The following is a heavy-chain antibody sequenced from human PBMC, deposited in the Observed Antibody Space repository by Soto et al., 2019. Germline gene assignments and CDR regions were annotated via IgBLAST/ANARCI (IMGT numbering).Heavy chain of an antibody. Sequence: QVQLVQSGAAVKKPGASVKVSCKASGYTFTSYGISWVRQAPGQGLEWMGWISAYNGNTNYAQKLQGRVTMTTDTSTSTAYMELRSLRSDDTAVYYCATSVIGELSTGWFDPWGQGTLVTVSS. CDR1: GYTFTSYG. D-gene: IGHD3-10*01. CDR2: ISAYNGNT. V-gene: IGHV1-18*01. J-gene: IGHJ5*02. CDR3: ATSVIGELSTGWFDP.